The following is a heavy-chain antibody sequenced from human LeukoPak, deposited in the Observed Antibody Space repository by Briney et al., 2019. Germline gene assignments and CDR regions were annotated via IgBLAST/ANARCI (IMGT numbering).Heavy chain of an antibody. J-gene: IGHJ3*01. V-gene: IGHV3-23*01. D-gene: IGHD2-2*01. Sequence: PGGSLRLSCAASGFTFSHYAMTWVRQAPGKGLEWVSAISANGGNTYYADSVKGRFTISRDNSRNTLYLQMKSLRAADTAIYYCAKVRDCSKTSCYLVAFDLWGQGTMVTVSS. CDR3: AKVRDCSKTSCYLVAFDL. CDR1: GFTFSHYA. CDR2: ISANGGNT.